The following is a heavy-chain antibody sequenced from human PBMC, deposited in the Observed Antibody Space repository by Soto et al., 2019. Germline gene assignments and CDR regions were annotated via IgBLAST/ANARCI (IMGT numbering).Heavy chain of an antibody. CDR3: NSLRAEDTAVYYCAKVAPAAQTP. J-gene: IGHJ5*02. Sequence: SVTLSLTCTVSGGSISSYYWSWIRQPPGKGLEWIGYIYYSGSTNYNPSLKSRVTISVDTSKNQFSLKLSSVSSALRLYLQMNSLRAEDTAVYYCAKVAPAAQTPWGQGTLVTVSS. CDR2: IYYSGST. V-gene: IGHV4-59*01. D-gene: IGHD3-10*01. CDR1: GGSISSYY.